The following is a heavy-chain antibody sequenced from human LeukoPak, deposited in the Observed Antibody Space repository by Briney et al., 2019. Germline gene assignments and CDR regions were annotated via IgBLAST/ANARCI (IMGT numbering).Heavy chain of an antibody. CDR2: INAGNGNT. CDR1: GYTFTSYA. CDR3: ARADYDFWSGYYSSRGYFDY. D-gene: IGHD3-3*01. J-gene: IGHJ4*02. Sequence: GASVKVSCKASGYTFTSYAMHWVRQAPGQRLEWMGWINAGNGNTKYSQKFQGRVTITRDTSASTAYMELSSLRSEGTAVYYCARADYDFWSGYYSSRGYFDYWGQGTLVTVSS. V-gene: IGHV1-3*01.